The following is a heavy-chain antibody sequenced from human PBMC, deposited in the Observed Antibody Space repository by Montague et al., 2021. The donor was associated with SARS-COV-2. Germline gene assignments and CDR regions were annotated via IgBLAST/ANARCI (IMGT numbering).Heavy chain of an antibody. CDR1: GDSMSGYY. CDR3: AREGGTKSSHWWGAFDS. CDR2: IFYSGST. V-gene: IGHV4-59*01. D-gene: IGHD2-15*01. J-gene: IGHJ5*01. Sequence: SETLSLTCTVSGDSMSGYYWSWVRQAPGTGLEWIGYIFYSGSTSYNPSLNSRVTISIDTSKKQFSLKLTSVTAADTAVYFRAREGGTKSSHWWGAFDSWGHGTLVTVSS.